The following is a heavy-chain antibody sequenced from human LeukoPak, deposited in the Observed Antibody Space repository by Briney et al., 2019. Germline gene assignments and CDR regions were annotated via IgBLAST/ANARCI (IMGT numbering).Heavy chain of an antibody. CDR1: GGSISSYY. Sequence: SETLSLTCTVSGGSISSYYWSWLRQPAGKGLEWIGRIYTSGSTNYNPSLKSRVTMSVDTSKNQFSLKLSSVTAADTAVYYCARGFVVAAAGNWYYYGMDVWGQGTTVTVSS. V-gene: IGHV4-4*07. J-gene: IGHJ6*02. CDR2: IYTSGST. D-gene: IGHD6-13*01. CDR3: ARGFVVAAAGNWYYYGMDV.